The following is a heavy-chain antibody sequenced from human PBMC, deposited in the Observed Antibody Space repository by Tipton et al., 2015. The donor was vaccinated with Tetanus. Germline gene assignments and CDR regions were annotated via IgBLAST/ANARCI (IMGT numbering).Heavy chain of an antibody. CDR1: GFTFSSYS. Sequence: SLRLSCAASGFTFSSYSMNWVRQAPGKGLEWVSSISSSSSYIYYADSVKGRFTISRDNAKNSLYLQMNSLRAEDTAVYYCARDGTVSGWFDPWGQGTLVTVSS. V-gene: IGHV3-21*01. CDR3: ARDGTVSGWFDP. D-gene: IGHD3-10*01. CDR2: ISSSSSYI. J-gene: IGHJ5*02.